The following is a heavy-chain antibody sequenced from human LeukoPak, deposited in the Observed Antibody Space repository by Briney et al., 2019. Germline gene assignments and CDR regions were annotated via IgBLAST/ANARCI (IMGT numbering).Heavy chain of an antibody. Sequence: SQTLSLTCTVSGGSISSGGYYWSWIRQPPGKGLEWIGYIYHSGSTYYNPSLKSRVTISVHRSKNQFSLKLSSVTAADTAVYYCARNLIAAESGAFDIWGQGTMVTVSS. CDR2: IYHSGST. CDR3: ARNLIAAESGAFDI. D-gene: IGHD6-13*01. J-gene: IGHJ3*02. V-gene: IGHV4-30-2*01. CDR1: GGSISSGGYY.